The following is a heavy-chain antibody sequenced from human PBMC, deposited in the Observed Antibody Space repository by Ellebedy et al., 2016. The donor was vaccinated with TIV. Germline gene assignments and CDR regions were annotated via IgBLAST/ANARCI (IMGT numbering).Heavy chain of an antibody. CDR2: STTESTSYTS. CDR1: GSTFSSHF. J-gene: IGHJ4*02. V-gene: IGHV3-72*01. Sequence: PGGSLRLSCAASGSTFSSHFMDRLRQAPGKGLEWVGRSTTESTSYTSDYAASVKGRFTISRDDSNNSIYLQMNSLTTKKTAVYYCAAYLGGTPHWGQGTLVSVSS. D-gene: IGHD3-16*01. CDR3: AAYLGGTPH.